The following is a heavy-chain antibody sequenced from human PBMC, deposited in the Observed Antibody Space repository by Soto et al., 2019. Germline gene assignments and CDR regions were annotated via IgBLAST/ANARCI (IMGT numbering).Heavy chain of an antibody. Sequence: SETLSLTCTVSGGSISSSSYYWGWIRQPPGKGLEWIGSIHYSGSTDYNPSLKSRVTISVDPSKNQFSLILNSVTAADTAVYYCARVGPWVPYYYDSSPYTFENWFDPWGQGTLVTVSS. J-gene: IGHJ5*02. CDR1: GGSISSSSYY. V-gene: IGHV4-39*01. CDR2: IHYSGST. D-gene: IGHD3-22*01. CDR3: ARVGPWVPYYYDSSPYTFENWFDP.